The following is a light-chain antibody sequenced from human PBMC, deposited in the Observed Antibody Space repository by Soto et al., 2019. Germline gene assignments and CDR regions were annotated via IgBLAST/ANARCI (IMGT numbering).Light chain of an antibody. V-gene: IGKV3-20*01. CDR2: GAS. CDR1: QSVSSSY. Sequence: EIVLTQSPGTLSLSPGERATLSCRASQSVSSSYLAWYQQKPGQAPRRLIYGASSRATGIPDRLSGSGSGTDFTLTISRLDNEDFPEYYCQQYGSSSRTYGGGTKEENK. CDR3: QQYGSSSRT. J-gene: IGKJ4*01.